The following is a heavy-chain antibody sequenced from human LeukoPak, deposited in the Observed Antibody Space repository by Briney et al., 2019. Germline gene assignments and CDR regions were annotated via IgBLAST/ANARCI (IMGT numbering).Heavy chain of an antibody. J-gene: IGHJ4*02. CDR1: GFTFSSYA. V-gene: IGHV3-30-3*01. CDR3: ARDSGRWLQPKY. CDR2: ISYDGSNK. Sequence: GGSLRLSCAASGFTFSSYAMHWVRQAPGKGLEWVAVISYDGSNKYYADSVKGRFTISRDNSKNTLYLQMNSLRAEDTAVYYCARDSGRWLQPKYWGQGTLVTVSS. D-gene: IGHD4-17*01.